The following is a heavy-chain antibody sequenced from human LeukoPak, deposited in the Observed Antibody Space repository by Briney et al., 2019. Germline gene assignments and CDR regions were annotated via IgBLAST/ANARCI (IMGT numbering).Heavy chain of an antibody. CDR1: GFTFSSYS. CDR3: AREVVVAATRGNYYYYYYMDV. J-gene: IGHJ6*03. Sequence: GGSLRLSCAASGFTFSSYSMNWVRQAPGKGLEWVSSISSSLNYIYYADSVKGRFTISRDNAKNSLYLQMNSLRAEDTAVYYCAREVVVAATRGNYYYYYYMDVWGKGTTVTVSS. V-gene: IGHV3-21*01. CDR2: ISSSLNYI. D-gene: IGHD2-15*01.